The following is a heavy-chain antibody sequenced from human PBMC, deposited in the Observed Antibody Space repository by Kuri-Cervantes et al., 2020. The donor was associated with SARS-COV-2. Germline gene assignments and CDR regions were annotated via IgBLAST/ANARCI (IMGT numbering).Heavy chain of an antibody. J-gene: IGHJ5*02. Sequence: SVKVSCKASVGTFSSYAISWVRQAPGQGLEWMGRIIPILGIANYAWKFQGRVTITADKSTSTAYMELSSLRSEDTAVYYCARDRGGIVVDPRRWFDPWGQGTLVTVSS. CDR1: VGTFSSYA. CDR2: IIPILGIA. CDR3: ARDRGGIVVDPRRWFDP. V-gene: IGHV1-69*04. D-gene: IGHD6-19*01.